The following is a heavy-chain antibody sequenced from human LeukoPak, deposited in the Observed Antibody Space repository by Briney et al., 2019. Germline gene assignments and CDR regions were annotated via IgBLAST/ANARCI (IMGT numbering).Heavy chain of an antibody. CDR3: TSPGRNYYYYKGVDV. CDR1: GFTFSSYS. J-gene: IGHJ6*02. V-gene: IGHV3-15*01. D-gene: IGHD1-1*01. Sequence: KTGGSLRLSCAASGFTFSSYSMNWVRQAPGKGLEWVGRIKSKTDGGTIDYAAPVKGRFTISRDDSKNILYLQMNSLKIEDTAVYYCTSPGRNYYYYKGVDVWGQGTTVTVSS. CDR2: IKSKTDGGTI.